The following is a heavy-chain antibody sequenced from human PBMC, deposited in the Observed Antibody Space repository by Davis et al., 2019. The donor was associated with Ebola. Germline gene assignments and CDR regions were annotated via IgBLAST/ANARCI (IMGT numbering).Heavy chain of an antibody. CDR3: ARARYYYDSGGYHWYFDY. Sequence: GGSLRLSCKGSGHSFTSYWIGWVRQVPGKGLEWVGNIFPGTSDPRYSPSFQGQVTISADKPISTAYLQWSSLQASDTAIYYCARARYYYDSGGYHWYFDYWGQGTLVTVSS. CDR1: GHSFTSYW. J-gene: IGHJ4*02. CDR2: IFPGTSDP. D-gene: IGHD3-22*01. V-gene: IGHV5-51*04.